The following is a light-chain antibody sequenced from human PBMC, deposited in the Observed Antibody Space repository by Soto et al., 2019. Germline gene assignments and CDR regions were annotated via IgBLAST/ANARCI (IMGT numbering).Light chain of an antibody. CDR2: GAS. CDR3: QHYRRKMWS. J-gene: IGKJ1*01. V-gene: IGKV1-5*01. CDR1: QSVGTW. Sequence: DIQMTQSPSTLSASVGGRVTITCRASQSVGTWVAWYQQKPGKAPKLLIYGASNLESGVPSRFSGSGPGTEFTLTITTLHPDDFATYSCQHYRRKMWSFGPGTKVDIK.